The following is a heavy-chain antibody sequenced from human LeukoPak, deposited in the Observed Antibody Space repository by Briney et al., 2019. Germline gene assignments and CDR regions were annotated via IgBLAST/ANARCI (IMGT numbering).Heavy chain of an antibody. Sequence: GGSLRLSCAASGFTFDYYAMHWVRQAPGKGLEWVSLISRDGGSTYYADSVKGRFTISRDNSKNSLYLQMNGLRTEDTALYYCAKDIGEQWFFDYWGQGTLVTVSP. D-gene: IGHD3-10*01. J-gene: IGHJ4*02. CDR1: GFTFDYYA. CDR2: ISRDGGST. CDR3: AKDIGEQWFFDY. V-gene: IGHV3-43*02.